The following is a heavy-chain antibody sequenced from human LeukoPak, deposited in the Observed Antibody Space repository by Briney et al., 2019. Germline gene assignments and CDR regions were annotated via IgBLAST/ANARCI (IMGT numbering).Heavy chain of an antibody. CDR2: ISWNSGSM. V-gene: IGHV3-9*01. CDR3: AKDTRGYSYGNWFDP. D-gene: IGHD5-18*01. CDR1: GFTFDDYA. Sequence: PGRSLRLSCAASGFTFDDYAMHWVRQAPGKGLEWVSSISWNSGSMAYVDTVKGRFTISRDNAKNSLYLQMNSLRAEDTALYYCAKDTRGYSYGNWFDPWGQGTLVTVSS. J-gene: IGHJ5*02.